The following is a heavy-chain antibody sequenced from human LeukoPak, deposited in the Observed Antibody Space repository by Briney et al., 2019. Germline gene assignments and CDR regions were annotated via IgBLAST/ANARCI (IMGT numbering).Heavy chain of an antibody. J-gene: IGHJ6*02. CDR3: ARVPRCGSGGSCPFQAYYYYGMDV. D-gene: IGHD2-15*01. CDR2: INPNSGGT. Sequence: ASVKVSCKASGYXFTGYYMHWVRQAPGQGLEWMGRINPNSGGTNYAQKFQGRVTMTRDTSISTAYMELSRLRSDDTAVYYCARVPRCGSGGSCPFQAYYYYGMDVWGQGTTVTVSS. V-gene: IGHV1-2*06. CDR1: GYXFTGYY.